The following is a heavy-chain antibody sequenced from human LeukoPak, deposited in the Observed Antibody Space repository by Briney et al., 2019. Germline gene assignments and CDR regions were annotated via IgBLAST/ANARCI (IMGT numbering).Heavy chain of an antibody. CDR2: IYYSGST. CDR3: ARLTTDAFDI. V-gene: IGHV4-59*08. D-gene: IGHD1-14*01. CDR1: GGSISSYY. Sequence: SETLSLTCTVSGGSISSYYWSWIRQPPGKGLEWIGYIYYSGSTNYNPSLKSRVTISVDTSKNQFSLKLSSVTAADTAVYYCARLTTDAFDIWGQGTMVTVSS. J-gene: IGHJ3*02.